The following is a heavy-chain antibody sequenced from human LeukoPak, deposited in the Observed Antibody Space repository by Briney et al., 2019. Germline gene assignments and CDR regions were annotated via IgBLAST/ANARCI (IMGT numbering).Heavy chain of an antibody. V-gene: IGHV3-30*04. CDR1: GFTFKSYA. CDR3: VRDSTDGVLPRDVHPPFDY. CDR2: MSYDGSNK. J-gene: IGHJ4*02. D-gene: IGHD1-1*01. Sequence: GGSLRLSCAASGFTFKSYALHWVRQAPGKGLEWVAVMSYDGSNKYYADSVKGRFTISRDTSKNTLYLQMNSLRTEDTAVYYCVRDSTDGVLPRDVHPPFDYWGQGTLVAVSS.